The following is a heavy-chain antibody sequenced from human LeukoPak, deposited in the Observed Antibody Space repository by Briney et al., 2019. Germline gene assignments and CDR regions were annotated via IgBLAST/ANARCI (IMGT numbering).Heavy chain of an antibody. CDR2: ISAYNGNT. CDR3: ARDRGDIAVAGYDAFDI. D-gene: IGHD6-19*01. J-gene: IGHJ3*02. Sequence: ASVKVSCKASGYTFTGYGISWVRQAPGQGLEWMGWISAYNGNTNYAQKLQGRVTMTTDTSTSTAYMELRSLRSDDTAVYYCARDRGDIAVAGYDAFDIWGQGTMVTVSS. V-gene: IGHV1-18*01. CDR1: GYTFTGYG.